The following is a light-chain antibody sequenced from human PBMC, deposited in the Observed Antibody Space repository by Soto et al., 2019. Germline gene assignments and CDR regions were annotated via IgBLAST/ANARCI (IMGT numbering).Light chain of an antibody. V-gene: IGLV2-14*01. CDR1: SSDVGGYNL. CDR2: DVN. CDR3: SSYKSSSTRPYV. Sequence: SVLTQPASVSGSPGQSITISCTGTSSDVGGYNLVSWYQQYPDKAPKLMIFDVNTRPSGVSNRCSGSKSGNTASLTISGLQAEDEADYYCSSYKSSSTRPYVFGTGTKLTVL. J-gene: IGLJ1*01.